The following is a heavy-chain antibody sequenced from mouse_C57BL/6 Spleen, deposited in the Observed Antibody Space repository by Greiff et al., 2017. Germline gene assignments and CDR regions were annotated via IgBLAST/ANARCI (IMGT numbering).Heavy chain of an antibody. J-gene: IGHJ2*01. CDR3: ARSRYYYGSSYHY. V-gene: IGHV1-64*01. Sequence: QVQLKQPGAELVKPGASVKLSCKASGYTFTSYWMHWVKQRPGQGLEWIGMIHPNSGSTNYNEKFKSKATLTVDKSSSTAYMQLSSLTSEDSAVYYCARSRYYYGSSYHYWGQGTTLTVSS. CDR1: GYTFTSYW. CDR2: IHPNSGST. D-gene: IGHD1-1*01.